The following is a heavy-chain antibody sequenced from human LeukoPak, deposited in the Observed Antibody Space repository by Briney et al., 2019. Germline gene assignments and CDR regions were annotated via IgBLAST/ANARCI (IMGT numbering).Heavy chain of an antibody. CDR3: ARDNYCSGGSCYSVFGEVDY. Sequence: SGGSLRLSCAASGFTFSSYSMTWVRQAPGKGLEWVSYISSSSSTIYYADSVKGRFTISRDNAKNSLYLQMNSLRDEDTAVYYCARDNYCSGGSCYSVFGEVDYWGQGTLVTVSS. CDR2: ISSSSSTI. CDR1: GFTFSSYS. J-gene: IGHJ4*02. D-gene: IGHD2-15*01. V-gene: IGHV3-48*02.